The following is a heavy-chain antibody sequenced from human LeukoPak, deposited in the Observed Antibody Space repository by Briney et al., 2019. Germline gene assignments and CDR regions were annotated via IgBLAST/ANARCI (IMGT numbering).Heavy chain of an antibody. CDR2: IILIFGTA. D-gene: IGHD3-16*01. Sequence: GASVKVSCKASGGTFSSYAISWVRQAPGQGLEWMGGIILIFGTANYAQKFQGRVTITADESTSTAYMELSSLRSEDTAVYYCARDRGRDAFDIWGQGTMVTVSS. CDR1: GGTFSSYA. CDR3: ARDRGRDAFDI. V-gene: IGHV1-69*13. J-gene: IGHJ3*02.